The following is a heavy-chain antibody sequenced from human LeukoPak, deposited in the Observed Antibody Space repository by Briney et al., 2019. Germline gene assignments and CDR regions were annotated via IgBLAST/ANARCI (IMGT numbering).Heavy chain of an antibody. Sequence: PSETLSLTCGVSGGSITRTNYWTWVRQPPGKGLDWMGEVNLQGSTGYNPSLMGRVAISVDMSENHISLQLTSVTAADTAVYYCATAPILRGEGGEHYKYGMDVWGQGTTVIVSS. D-gene: IGHD2-2*02. V-gene: IGHV4-4*02. CDR3: ATAPILRGEGGEHYKYGMDV. CDR1: GGSITRTNY. J-gene: IGHJ6*02. CDR2: VNLQGST.